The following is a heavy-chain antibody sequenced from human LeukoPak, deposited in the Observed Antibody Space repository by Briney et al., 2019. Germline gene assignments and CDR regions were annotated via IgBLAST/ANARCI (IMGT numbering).Heavy chain of an antibody. J-gene: IGHJ4*02. D-gene: IGHD3-3*01. V-gene: IGHV3-30-3*01. CDR2: ISYDGSNK. CDR3: ARDLDSGAAGTIFGVVIYYFDY. CDR1: GFTFSSYA. Sequence: GGSLRLSCAASGFTFSSYAMHWVRQAPGKGLEWVAVISYDGSNKYYADSVKGRFTISRDNAKNSLYLQMNSLRAEDTAVYYCARDLDSGAAGTIFGVVIYYFDYWGQGTLVTVSS.